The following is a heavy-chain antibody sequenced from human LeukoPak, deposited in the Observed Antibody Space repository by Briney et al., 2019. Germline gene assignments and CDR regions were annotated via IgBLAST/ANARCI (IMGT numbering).Heavy chain of an antibody. D-gene: IGHD3-22*01. Sequence: GGSLRLSCAASGFTFSSYGMHWVRQAPGKGLEWVAVIWYDGSNKYYADSVKGRFTISRDNSKNTLYLQMNSLRAEDTAVYYCASGNYYDSSGYYYWRQGTLVTVSS. J-gene: IGHJ4*02. V-gene: IGHV3-33*01. CDR3: ASGNYYDSSGYYY. CDR2: IWYDGSNK. CDR1: GFTFSSYG.